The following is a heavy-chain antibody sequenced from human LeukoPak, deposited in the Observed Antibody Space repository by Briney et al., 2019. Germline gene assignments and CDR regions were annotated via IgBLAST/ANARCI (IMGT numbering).Heavy chain of an antibody. V-gene: IGHV3-33*01. Sequence: GRSLRLSCAASGFTFSSYGMHWVRQAPGKGLEWVAVIWYDGSNKYYADSVKGRFTISRDNSKNTLYLQMNSLRAEDTAVYYCARDGGSSWFEFDYWGQGTLVTVSS. CDR3: ARDGGSSWFEFDY. CDR2: IWYDGSNK. CDR1: GFTFSSYG. J-gene: IGHJ4*02. D-gene: IGHD6-13*01.